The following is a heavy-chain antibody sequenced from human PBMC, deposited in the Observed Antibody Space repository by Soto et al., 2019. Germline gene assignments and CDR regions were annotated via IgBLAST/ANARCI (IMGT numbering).Heavy chain of an antibody. D-gene: IGHD3-10*01. CDR2: ISYDGSNK. CDR1: GFTFSSYA. J-gene: IGHJ6*02. Sequence: QVQLVESGGGVVQPGRSLRLSCAASGFTFSSYAMHWVRQAPGKGLEWVAVISYDGSNKYYADSVKGRFTISRDNSKNTLYLQMNSLRAEDTAVYYCARDSGEPTIYYGMDVWVQGTTVTVSS. V-gene: IGHV3-30-3*01. CDR3: ARDSGEPTIYYGMDV.